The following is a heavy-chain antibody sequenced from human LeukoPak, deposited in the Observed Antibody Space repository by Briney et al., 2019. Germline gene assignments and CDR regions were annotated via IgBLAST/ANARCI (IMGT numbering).Heavy chain of an antibody. J-gene: IGHJ4*02. Sequence: SETLSLTCTVSGGSISSSSYSWGWIRQPPGKGLEWIRSIYYSGTTYYNPSLKSRVTISVDTSKIQFSLKLSSVAATDTAVYFCARLRFDFWSGYTPLYFDYWGQGTLVTVSS. CDR2: IYYSGTT. D-gene: IGHD3-3*01. V-gene: IGHV4-39*01. CDR3: ARLRFDFWSGYTPLYFDY. CDR1: GGSISSSSYS.